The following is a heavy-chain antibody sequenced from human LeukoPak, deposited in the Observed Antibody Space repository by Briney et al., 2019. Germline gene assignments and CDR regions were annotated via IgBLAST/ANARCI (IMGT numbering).Heavy chain of an antibody. V-gene: IGHV3-7*01. CDR1: GFTFSSYW. D-gene: IGHD3-10*01. J-gene: IGHJ4*02. CDR2: IKQDGREK. Sequence: GGSLRLSCTVSGFTFSSYWMNWVRQAPGKGVEWVANIKQDGREKYSVESVEGRFTISRDNAKNSLYLQMNSLRAEDTALYYCASSWFGEVPHPNYWGQGTLVTVSS. CDR3: ASSWFGEVPHPNY.